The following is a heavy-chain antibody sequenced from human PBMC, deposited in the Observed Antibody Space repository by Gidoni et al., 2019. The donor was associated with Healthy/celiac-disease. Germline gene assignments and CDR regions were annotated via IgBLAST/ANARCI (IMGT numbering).Heavy chain of an antibody. J-gene: IGHJ4*02. Sequence: EVQLVESGGVVVQPGGSLRLSCAASGFTFDDYAMHWVRQAPGKGLELVSLISWDGGSTYYADSVKGRFTISRDNSKNSLYLQMNSLRAEDTALYYCAKDISYSSSSAPHFDYWGQGTLVTVSS. D-gene: IGHD6-6*01. CDR1: GFTFDDYA. CDR3: AKDISYSSSSAPHFDY. V-gene: IGHV3-43D*04. CDR2: ISWDGGST.